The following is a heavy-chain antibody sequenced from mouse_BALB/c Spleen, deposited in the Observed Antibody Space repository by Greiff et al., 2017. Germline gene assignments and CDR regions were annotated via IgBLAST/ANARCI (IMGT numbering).Heavy chain of an antibody. CDR3: TRSEVRRGFDY. V-gene: IGHV1S81*02. CDR2: INPSNGGT. J-gene: IGHJ2*01. Sequence: QVQLKQPGAELVKPGASVKLSCKASGYTFTSYYMYWVKQRPGQGLEWIGGINPSNGGTNFNEKFKSKATLTVDKSSSTAYMQLSSLTSEDSAVYYCTRSEVRRGFDYWGQGTTLTVSS. CDR1: GYTFTSYY. D-gene: IGHD2-14*01.